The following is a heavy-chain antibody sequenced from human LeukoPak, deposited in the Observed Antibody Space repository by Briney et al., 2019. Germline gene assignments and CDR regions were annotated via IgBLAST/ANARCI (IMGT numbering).Heavy chain of an antibody. D-gene: IGHD3-22*01. Sequence: SETLSLTCTVSGGSISGYYWSWFRQPAGEGLEWIGRINTSGGTIFNPSLKSRVTISVDTSKNQFSLKLSSVTAADTAVYYCARVPPYYYDSSGYLTPTFDYWGQGTLVTVSS. CDR3: ARVPPYYYDSSGYLTPTFDY. CDR2: INTSGGT. V-gene: IGHV4-4*07. J-gene: IGHJ4*02. CDR1: GGSISGYY.